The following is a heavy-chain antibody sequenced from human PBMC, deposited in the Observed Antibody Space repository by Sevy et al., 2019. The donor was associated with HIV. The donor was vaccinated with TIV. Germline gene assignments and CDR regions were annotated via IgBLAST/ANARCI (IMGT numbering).Heavy chain of an antibody. V-gene: IGHV4-39*02. J-gene: IGHJ5*02. CDR3: GGAEVGGGGGACFDP. Sequence: SETLSLTCTVFGGSISSNNYYWGWIRQPPGKGLEWIANILYSGSTYYNPSLKSRVSISVDRSNNQLSLKLSSVTAAAAAVYGWGGAEVGGGGGACFDPWGQGTPVTVSS. CDR2: ILYSGST. CDR1: GGSISSNNYY. D-gene: IGHD3-16*01.